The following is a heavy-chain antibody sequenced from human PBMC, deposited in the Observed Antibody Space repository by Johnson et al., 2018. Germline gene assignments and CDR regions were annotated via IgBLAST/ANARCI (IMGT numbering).Heavy chain of an antibody. CDR2: ITLDGKRP. D-gene: IGHD2-2*01. J-gene: IGHJ3*02. CDR3: VQGPSHGACDI. CDR1: GFTFSASG. V-gene: IGHV3-30*18. Sequence: VQLGQAGGGVVEPGMSLRLSCASSGFTFSASGLDPHWVRPSPDKGLDWVTPITLDGKRPFYTDSVKGRFRVSRVNPRNTVYLQMNSLRPEHTARYHCVQGPSHGACDIWGQGTMVMVSS.